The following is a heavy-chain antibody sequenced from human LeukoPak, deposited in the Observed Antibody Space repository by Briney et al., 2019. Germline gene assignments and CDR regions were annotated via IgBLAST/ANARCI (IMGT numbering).Heavy chain of an antibody. CDR3: ARTPRPSGPFDP. D-gene: IGHD4-23*01. V-gene: IGHV3-30*02. J-gene: IGHJ5*02. CDR1: GFTFSSYG. CDR2: IRYDGSNK. Sequence: GGSLRLSCAASGFTFSSYGMHWVRQAPGKGLEWVAFIRYDGSNKYYADSVKGRFTISRDNAKNSLYLQMNSLRVEDTAVYYCARTPRPSGPFDPWGQGTLVTVSS.